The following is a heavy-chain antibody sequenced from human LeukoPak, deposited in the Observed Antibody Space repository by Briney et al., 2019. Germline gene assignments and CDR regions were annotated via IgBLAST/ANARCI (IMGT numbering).Heavy chain of an antibody. CDR1: GGSISSGGYY. CDR3: AGTVDTAMVNPYCFDY. V-gene: IGHV4-31*03. J-gene: IGHJ4*02. CDR2: IYYSGST. Sequence: SETLSLTCTVSGGSISSGGYYWSWIRQHPGKGLEWIGYIYYSGSTYYNPSLKSRVTISVDTSKNQFSLKLSSVTAADTAVYYCAGTVDTAMVNPYCFDYWGQGTLVTVSS. D-gene: IGHD5-18*01.